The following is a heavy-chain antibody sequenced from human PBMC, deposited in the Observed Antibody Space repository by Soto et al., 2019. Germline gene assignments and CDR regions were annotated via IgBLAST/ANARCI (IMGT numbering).Heavy chain of an antibody. CDR3: ARAAVLNYVILTGDYGHYMDV. CDR1: GYTFTSYD. Sequence: ASVKVSCKASGYTFTSYDINWVRQATGQGLEWMGWMNPNSGNTGYAQKFQGRVTMTRNTSISTAYMELSSLRSEDTAVYYCARAAVLNYVILTGDYGHYMDVCGKGTTVTVS. D-gene: IGHD3-9*01. V-gene: IGHV1-8*01. J-gene: IGHJ6*03. CDR2: MNPNSGNT.